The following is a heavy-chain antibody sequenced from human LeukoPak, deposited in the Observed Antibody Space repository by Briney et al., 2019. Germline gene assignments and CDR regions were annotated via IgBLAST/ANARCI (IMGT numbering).Heavy chain of an antibody. CDR2: IYYSGST. J-gene: IGHJ6*03. CDR1: GGSISSSSYY. CDR3: ARVRYDYVLDYYYYMDV. V-gene: IGHV4-39*01. Sequence: SETLSLTCTVSGGSISSSSYYWGWIRQPPGKGLEWIGSIYYSGSTYYNPSLKSRVTISVDTSKNQFSLKLSSVTAADTAVYYCARVRYDYVLDYYYYMDVWGKGTTVTISS. D-gene: IGHD5-12*01.